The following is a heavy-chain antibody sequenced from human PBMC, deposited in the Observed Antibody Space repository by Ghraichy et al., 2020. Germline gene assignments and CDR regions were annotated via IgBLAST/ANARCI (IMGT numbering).Heavy chain of an antibody. CDR2: ISGSGGST. J-gene: IGHJ4*02. Sequence: GGSLRLSCAASGFTFSSYAMSWVRQAPGKGLEWVSTISGSGGSTYYADSVKGRFTISRDNSKNTLYLQMNSLRAEDTAVYYCAKGGMITFGGPFFDYWGQGTLVTVSS. D-gene: IGHD3-16*01. CDR1: GFTFSSYA. CDR3: AKGGMITFGGPFFDY. V-gene: IGHV3-23*01.